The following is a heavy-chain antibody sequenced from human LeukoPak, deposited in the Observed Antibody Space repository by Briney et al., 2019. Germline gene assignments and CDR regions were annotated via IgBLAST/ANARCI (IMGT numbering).Heavy chain of an antibody. D-gene: IGHD3-10*01. CDR2: ISSSSSYI. CDR3: ARDPHYYGSGSYYVDY. CDR1: GFTFSSYS. Sequence: GGALRLSCAASGFTFSSYSMNWVRQAGGKGLEWVSSISSSSSYIYYADSVKGRFTISRDNAKNSLYLQMNRLRAEDTAVYYCARDPHYYGSGSYYVDYWGPGTLVTVSS. J-gene: IGHJ4*02. V-gene: IGHV3-21*01.